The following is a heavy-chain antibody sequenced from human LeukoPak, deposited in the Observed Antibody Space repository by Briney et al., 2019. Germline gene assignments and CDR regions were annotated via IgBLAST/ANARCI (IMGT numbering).Heavy chain of an antibody. CDR1: GFTFSSYW. V-gene: IGHV3-7*01. CDR2: IKQDGSEK. Sequence: GGSLRLSCAASGFTFSSYWMSWVRQAPGKGLEWVANIKQDGSEKYYVDSVKGRFTISRDNVKNSLYLQMNSLRAEDTAVYYCARDIAVAGTGFFGYWGQGTLVTVSS. D-gene: IGHD6-19*01. J-gene: IGHJ4*02. CDR3: ARDIAVAGTGFFGY.